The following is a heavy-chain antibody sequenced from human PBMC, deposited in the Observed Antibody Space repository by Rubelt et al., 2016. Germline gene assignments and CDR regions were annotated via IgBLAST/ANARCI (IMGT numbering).Heavy chain of an antibody. J-gene: IGHJ5*02. CDR1: GYTFTSYG. D-gene: IGHD6-19*01. Sequence: QVQLVQSGAEVKKPGASVKVSCKASGYTFTSYGISWVRQAPGQGLAWMGWISAYNGNTNYAQKRQGRVTMSTGTSTSTAYMGLRSLRSDDTAVYYCARDKEWLATRGFQNWFDPWGQGTLVTVSS. CDR3: ARDKEWLATRGFQNWFDP. CDR2: ISAYNGNT. V-gene: IGHV1-18*01.